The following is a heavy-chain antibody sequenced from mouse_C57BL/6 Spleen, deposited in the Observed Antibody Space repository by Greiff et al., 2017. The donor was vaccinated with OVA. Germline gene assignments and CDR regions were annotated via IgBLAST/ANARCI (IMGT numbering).Heavy chain of an antibody. V-gene: IGHV1-81*01. Sequence: QVQLQQSGAELARPGASVKLSCKASGYTFTSYGISWVKQRTGQGLEWNGEIYPRSGNTYYNEKFKGKATLTSDKSSSTAYMELLSLTSEDSAVSFCARELNYYDYAYSMDYWGQGTSVTVSS. CDR1: GYTFTSYG. CDR3: ARELNYYDYAYSMDY. D-gene: IGHD2-4*01. J-gene: IGHJ4*01. CDR2: IYPRSGNT.